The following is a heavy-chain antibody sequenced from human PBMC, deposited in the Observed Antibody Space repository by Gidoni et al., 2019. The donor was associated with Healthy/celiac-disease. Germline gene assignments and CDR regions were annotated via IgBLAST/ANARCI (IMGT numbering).Heavy chain of an antibody. CDR3: ARGRQGSVIAAAEILRED. J-gene: IGHJ4*02. Sequence: QVQLQESGPGLVKPSETLSLTCTVSGGSISSYYCSWIRQPPGKGLEWIGYIYSSGSTNYNPSLKSRVTISVDTSKNQFSLKLSSVTAADTAVYYCARGRQGSVIAAAEILREDWGQGTLVTVSS. V-gene: IGHV4-59*01. CDR1: GGSISSYY. D-gene: IGHD6-13*01. CDR2: IYSSGST.